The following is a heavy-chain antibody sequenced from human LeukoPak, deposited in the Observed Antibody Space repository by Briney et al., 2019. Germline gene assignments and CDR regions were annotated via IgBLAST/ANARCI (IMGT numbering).Heavy chain of an antibody. CDR2: ISSSSSYI. J-gene: IGHJ6*02. CDR3: ATYTHWVAGDV. V-gene: IGHV3-21*01. Sequence: GGSLRLSCAASGFTFSSYSMNWVRQAPGKGLEWVSSISSSSSYIYYADSVKGRFTISRDNAKNSLYLQMNSLRAEDTAVYYCATYTHWVAGDVWGQGTTVSVSS. CDR1: GFTFSSYS. D-gene: IGHD3-16*01.